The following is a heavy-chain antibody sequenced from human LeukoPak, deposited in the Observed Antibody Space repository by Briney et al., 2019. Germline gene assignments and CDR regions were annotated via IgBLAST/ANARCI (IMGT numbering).Heavy chain of an antibody. J-gene: IGHJ6*02. D-gene: IGHD6-13*01. CDR1: GFTFSSYG. Sequence: PGRSLRLSCAASGFTFSSYGMHWVRQAPGKGLEWVAVIWYDGSNKYYADSVKGRFTISRDNSKNTLYLQMNSLRAEDTALYYCAKDIRQLDYYYYGMDVWGQGTTVTVSS. CDR2: IWYDGSNK. CDR3: AKDIRQLDYYYYGMDV. V-gene: IGHV3-33*06.